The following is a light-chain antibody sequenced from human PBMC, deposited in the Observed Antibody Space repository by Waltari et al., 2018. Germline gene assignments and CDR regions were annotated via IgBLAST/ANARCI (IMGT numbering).Light chain of an antibody. V-gene: IGLV2-23*02. CDR1: GRDVGSYNL. Sequence: QSALTQPASVSGSPGQSITISCTGTGRDVGSYNLVSWYQHYPDKAPQLVIYEVTKRPSGVSNRVSGSKSGNTAALTISGLQAEDEADYYCSSYAGSSTVVFGGGTKLTVL. J-gene: IGLJ3*02. CDR2: EVT. CDR3: SSYAGSSTVV.